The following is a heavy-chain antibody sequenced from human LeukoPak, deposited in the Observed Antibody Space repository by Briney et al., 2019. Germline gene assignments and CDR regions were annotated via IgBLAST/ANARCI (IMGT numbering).Heavy chain of an antibody. CDR1: GYTFTGYY. CDR3: ARVFGSGSYYRP. Sequence: GASVKVSCKASGYTFTGYYMHWVRQAPGQGLEWMGWINPNSGGTNYAQKFQSRVTMTRDTSISTAYMELSRLRSDDTAVYYCARVFGSGSYYRPWGQGTLVTVSS. D-gene: IGHD3-10*01. J-gene: IGHJ5*02. V-gene: IGHV1-2*02. CDR2: INPNSGGT.